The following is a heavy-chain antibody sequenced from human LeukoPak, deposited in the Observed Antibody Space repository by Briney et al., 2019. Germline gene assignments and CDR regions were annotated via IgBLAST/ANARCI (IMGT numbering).Heavy chain of an antibody. CDR3: ARDWEYCTNGVCWYYFDY. D-gene: IGHD2-8*01. CDR1: GYTFTGYY. CDR2: INPNSGGT. Sequence: GASVKVSCKASGYTFTGYYMHWVRQAPGQGLEWMGWINPNSGGTNYAQKFQGRVTMTRDTSISTAYMELSRLRSDDTAVYYCARDWEYCTNGVCWYYFDYWGQGTLVTVSS. J-gene: IGHJ4*02. V-gene: IGHV1-2*02.